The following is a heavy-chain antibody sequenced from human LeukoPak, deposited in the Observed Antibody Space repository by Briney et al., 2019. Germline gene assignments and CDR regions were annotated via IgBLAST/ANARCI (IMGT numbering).Heavy chain of an antibody. V-gene: IGHV3-33*08. J-gene: IGHJ4*02. CDR2: IWYDGSTQ. Sequence: GRSLRLSCAASGFTFSSYGMHWVRQAPGKGLEWVAIIWYDGSTQYYADSVKGRFTISRDNPKNTLYLQMNTLRAEDSAVYYCATDLGSTTLDYWGQGTLVTVSS. CDR3: ATDLGSTTLDY. D-gene: IGHD3-9*01. CDR1: GFTFSSYG.